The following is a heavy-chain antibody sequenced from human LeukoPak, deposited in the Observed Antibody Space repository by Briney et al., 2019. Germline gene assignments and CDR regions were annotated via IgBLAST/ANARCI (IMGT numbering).Heavy chain of an antibody. V-gene: IGHV1-69*05. CDR2: IIPIFGTA. CDR3: ARESRQWLVLGGVDY. Sequence: SVKVSCKASGGTFSSYAISWVRQAPGQGLEWMGGIIPIFGTANYAQKFQGRVTITTDESTSTAYMELSSLRSEDTAVYYCARESRQWLVLGGVDYWGQGTLVTVSS. J-gene: IGHJ4*02. CDR1: GGTFSSYA. D-gene: IGHD6-19*01.